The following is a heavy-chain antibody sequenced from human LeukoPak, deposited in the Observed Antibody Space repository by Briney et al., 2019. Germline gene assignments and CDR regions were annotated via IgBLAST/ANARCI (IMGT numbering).Heavy chain of an antibody. D-gene: IGHD3-22*01. CDR2: ISSSSSTI. Sequence: GGSLRLSCAASGFTVSSHSMNWVRQAPGKGLEWVSYISSSSSTIYYADSVKGRFTISRDNAKNSLYLQMNSLRAEDTAVYYCARGAYYYEDWGQGTLVTVSS. J-gene: IGHJ4*02. CDR3: ARGAYYYED. V-gene: IGHV3-48*01. CDR1: GFTVSSHS.